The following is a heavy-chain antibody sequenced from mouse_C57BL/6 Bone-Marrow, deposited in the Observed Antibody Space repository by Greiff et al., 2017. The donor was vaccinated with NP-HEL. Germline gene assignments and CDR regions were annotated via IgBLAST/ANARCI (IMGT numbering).Heavy chain of an antibody. D-gene: IGHD1-1*01. CDR2: INPNYGTT. J-gene: IGHJ2*01. V-gene: IGHV1-39*01. CDR3: ARGVAGSSYFYYFDY. Sequence: EVKLQESGPELVKPGASVKISCKASGYSFTDYNMNWVKQSNGKSLEWIGVINPNYGTTSYNQKFKGKATLTVDQSSSTAYMQLNSLTSEDSAVYYCARGVAGSSYFYYFDYWGQGTTLTVSS. CDR1: GYSFTDYN.